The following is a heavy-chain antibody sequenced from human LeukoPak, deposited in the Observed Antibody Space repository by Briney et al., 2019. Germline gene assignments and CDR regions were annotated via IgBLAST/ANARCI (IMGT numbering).Heavy chain of an antibody. J-gene: IGHJ6*02. V-gene: IGHV1-69*13. Sequence: ASVKVSCKASGGTFSSYAISWVRQAPGQGLEWMGGIIPIFDTANYAQKFQGRVTITADESTSTAYMELSSLRSEDTAVYYCARRGYSSTNYYYYGMDVWGQGTTVTVSS. D-gene: IGHD6-13*01. CDR1: GGTFSSYA. CDR2: IIPIFDTA. CDR3: ARRGYSSTNYYYYGMDV.